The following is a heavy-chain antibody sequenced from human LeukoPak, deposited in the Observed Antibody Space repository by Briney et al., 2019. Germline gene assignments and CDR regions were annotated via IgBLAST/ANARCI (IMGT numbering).Heavy chain of an antibody. V-gene: IGHV3-7*04. CDR3: ARDLAGSGSPFDY. CDR1: GFTFSNYW. D-gene: IGHD1-26*01. CDR2: IKQDGSEK. J-gene: IGHJ4*02. Sequence: GGSLRLSCAASGFTFSNYWMSWVRQAPGKGLEWVANIKQDGSEKYYVDSVKGRFTISRDNAKNSLYLQMNSLRAEDTAVYYCARDLAGSGSPFDYWGQGTLVTVSS.